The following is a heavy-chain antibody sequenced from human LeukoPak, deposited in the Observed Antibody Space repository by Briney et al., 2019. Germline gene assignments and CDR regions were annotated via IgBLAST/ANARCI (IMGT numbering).Heavy chain of an antibody. CDR1: GYTFTSYA. CDR2: INAGNGNT. Sequence: GASVKVSCKASGYTFTSYAMHWVRQAPGQRLEWMGWINAGNGNTKYSQKFQGRVTITRDTSASTAYMELRSLRSDDTAVYYCARILSIASGFDPWGQGTLVTVSS. D-gene: IGHD6-6*01. J-gene: IGHJ5*02. CDR3: ARILSIASGFDP. V-gene: IGHV1-3*01.